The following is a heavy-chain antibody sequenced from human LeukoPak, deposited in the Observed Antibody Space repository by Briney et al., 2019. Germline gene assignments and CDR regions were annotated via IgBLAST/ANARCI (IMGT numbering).Heavy chain of an antibody. J-gene: IGHJ3*02. CDR2: INPNSGGT. Sequence: ASVKVSCKASGYTFTGYYMHWVRQAPGQGLEWMGWINPNSGGTNSAQKFQGRVTMTRDTSISTAYMELSRLRSDDTAVYYCARGPHYYGSGVDIWGQGTMVTVSS. CDR1: GYTFTGYY. V-gene: IGHV1-2*02. D-gene: IGHD3-10*01. CDR3: ARGPHYYGSGVDI.